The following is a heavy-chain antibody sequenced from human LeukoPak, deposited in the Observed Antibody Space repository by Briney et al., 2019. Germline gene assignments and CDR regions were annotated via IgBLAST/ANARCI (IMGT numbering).Heavy chain of an antibody. Sequence: GRSLRLSCAASGFTFSSYAMHWVRQAPGKGLEGVAVISYDGSNKYYADSVNGRFTISRDNSKNTMYLQMSRLRAEDTAVYYCARGDSPAAEYFQQWGQGPLVPVSS. J-gene: IGHJ1*01. CDR1: GFTFSSYA. CDR3: ARGDSPAAEYFQQ. CDR2: ISYDGSNK. D-gene: IGHD2-15*01. V-gene: IGHV3-30-3*01.